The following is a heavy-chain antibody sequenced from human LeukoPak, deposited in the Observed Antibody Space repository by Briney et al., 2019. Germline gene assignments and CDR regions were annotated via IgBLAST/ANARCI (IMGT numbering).Heavy chain of an antibody. J-gene: IGHJ4*02. V-gene: IGHV3-23*01. Sequence: GGSLRLSCAASGFTFSSYSMNWVRQAPGKGLEWVSAISGSGGSTYYADSVKGRFTISRDNSKNTLYLQMNSLRAEDTAVYYCAKGGGRNLPPTDYWGQGTLVTVSS. CDR3: AKGGGRNLPPTDY. D-gene: IGHD1-14*01. CDR1: GFTFSSYS. CDR2: ISGSGGST.